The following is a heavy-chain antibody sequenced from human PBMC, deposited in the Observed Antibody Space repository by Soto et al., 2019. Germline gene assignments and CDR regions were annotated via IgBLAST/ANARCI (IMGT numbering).Heavy chain of an antibody. J-gene: IGHJ6*02. V-gene: IGHV1-18*01. Sequence: XSVKVSCKASGYSFTSYFITWVRQAPGQGLEWMGWISAYNGNTNYAQMLQGRVTMTTDTSTATAYMEMRSLRSDDTAVYYCARQNYYSGMDVWGQGTTVTVSS. CDR1: GYSFTSYF. CDR2: ISAYNGNT. CDR3: ARQNYYSGMDV.